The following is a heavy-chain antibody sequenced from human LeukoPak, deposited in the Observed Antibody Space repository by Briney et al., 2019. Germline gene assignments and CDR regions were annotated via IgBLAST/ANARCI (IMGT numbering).Heavy chain of an antibody. J-gene: IGHJ6*02. CDR2: IIPIFGTA. CDR3: ARRGGEVDPHMDV. CDR1: GGTFSSYA. D-gene: IGHD2-21*01. Sequence: VASVKVSCKASGGTFSSYAISWVRQAPGQGLEWMGGIIPIFGTANYAQKFQGRVTITTDESTSTAYMELSSLRSEDTAVYYCARRGGEVDPHMDVWGQGTTVTVSS. V-gene: IGHV1-69*05.